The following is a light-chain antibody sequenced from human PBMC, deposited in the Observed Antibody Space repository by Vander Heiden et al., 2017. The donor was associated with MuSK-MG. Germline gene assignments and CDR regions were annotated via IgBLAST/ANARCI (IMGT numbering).Light chain of an antibody. CDR1: QSVSSSY. J-gene: IGKJ4*01. Sequence: EIVLTQSPATLALSPAESATLSCRASQSVSSSYLAWYQQKPGLAPRLLIYDASSRATGIPDRFSGSGSGTDFTLTISRLQPEDFAVYYCQQYGSSPLTFGGGTKVEIK. V-gene: IGKV3D-20*01. CDR3: QQYGSSPLT. CDR2: DAS.